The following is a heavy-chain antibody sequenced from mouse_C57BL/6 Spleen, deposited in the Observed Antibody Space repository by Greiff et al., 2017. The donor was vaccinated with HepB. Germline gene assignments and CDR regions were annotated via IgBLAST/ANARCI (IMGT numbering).Heavy chain of an antibody. CDR1: GYTFTDYN. V-gene: IGHV1-18*01. CDR3: AGRYGSSYWYFDV. J-gene: IGHJ1*03. CDR2: INPNNGGT. Sequence: VQLKESGPELVKPGASVKIPCKASGYTFTDYNMDWVKQSHGKSLEWIGDINPNNGGTIYNQKFKGKATLTVDKSSSTAYMELRSLTSEDTAVYYCAGRYGSSYWYFDVWGTGTTVTVSS. D-gene: IGHD1-1*01.